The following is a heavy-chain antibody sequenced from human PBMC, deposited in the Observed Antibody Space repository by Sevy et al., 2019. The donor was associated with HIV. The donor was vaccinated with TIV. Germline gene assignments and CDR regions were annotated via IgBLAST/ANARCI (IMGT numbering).Heavy chain of an antibody. J-gene: IGHJ5*02. Sequence: SETLSLTSAVYGGSFSGYYWSWIRQPPGKGLEWIGEINHSGSTNYNPSLKSRVTISVDTSKNQFSLKLSSVTAADTAVYYCAREGSQRITIFGVVITNWFDPWGQGTLVTVSS. D-gene: IGHD3-3*01. CDR2: INHSGST. CDR1: GGSFSGYY. V-gene: IGHV4-34*01. CDR3: AREGSQRITIFGVVITNWFDP.